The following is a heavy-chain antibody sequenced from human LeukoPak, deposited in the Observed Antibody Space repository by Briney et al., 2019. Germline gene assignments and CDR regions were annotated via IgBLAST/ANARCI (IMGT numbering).Heavy chain of an antibody. CDR2: ISGSGGST. CDR1: GFTFSSYA. Sequence: PGGSLRLSCAASGFTFSSYAMTWGRQAPGKGLEWVSGISGSGGSTYYADSVRGRFTISRDNSKNTLYLQMNSLRAEGTAVYYCAKAVNFDWLPNDYWGQGTLVTVSS. CDR3: AKAVNFDWLPNDY. J-gene: IGHJ4*02. V-gene: IGHV3-23*01. D-gene: IGHD3-9*01.